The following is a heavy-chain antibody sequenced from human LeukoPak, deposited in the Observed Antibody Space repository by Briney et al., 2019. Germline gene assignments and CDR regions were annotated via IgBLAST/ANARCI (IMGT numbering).Heavy chain of an antibody. CDR2: IWYDGSNK. CDR3: ARPHSSSANYYFDY. V-gene: IGHV3-33*01. Sequence: GGSLRLSCAASGFIFSSYGMHWVRQAPGKGLEWVAVIWYDGSNKYYADSVKGRFTISRDNSKNTLYLQMNSLRAEDTAVYYCARPHSSSANYYFDYWGQGTLVTVSS. D-gene: IGHD6-13*01. CDR1: GFIFSSYG. J-gene: IGHJ4*02.